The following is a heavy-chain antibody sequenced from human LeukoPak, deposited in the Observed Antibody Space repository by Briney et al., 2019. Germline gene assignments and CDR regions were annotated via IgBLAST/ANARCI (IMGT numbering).Heavy chain of an antibody. D-gene: IGHD2-21*02. CDR1: GGSFSGYY. Sequence: SETLSLTCAVYGGSFSGYYWSWIRQPPGKGLEWIGEINHSGSTNYNPSLKSRVTISVDTSKNQFSLKLSSVTAADTAVYYCARCGGDCNYWGQGTLVTVSS. CDR2: INHSGST. CDR3: ARCGGDCNY. V-gene: IGHV4-34*01. J-gene: IGHJ4*02.